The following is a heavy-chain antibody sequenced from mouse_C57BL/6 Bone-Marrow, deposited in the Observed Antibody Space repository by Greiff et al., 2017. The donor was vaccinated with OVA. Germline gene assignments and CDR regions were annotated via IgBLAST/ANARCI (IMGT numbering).Heavy chain of an antibody. D-gene: IGHD1-1*01. CDR1: GFTFSSYA. CDR3: ARVGDYYGSSSFAY. Sequence: EVKLVESGGGLVQPGGSLKLSCAASGFTFSSYAMSWVRPTPATRLEWVATISDGGSYTYYPDNVKGRFTISRDNAKNNLYLQRSHLKSDDTAMYYCARVGDYYGSSSFAYWGQGTLVTVSA. V-gene: IGHV5-4*03. CDR2: ISDGGSYT. J-gene: IGHJ3*01.